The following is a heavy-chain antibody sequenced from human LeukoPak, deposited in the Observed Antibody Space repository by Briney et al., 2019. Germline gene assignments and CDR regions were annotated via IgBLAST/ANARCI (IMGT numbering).Heavy chain of an antibody. CDR3: ARGGDGYVNWFDP. CDR1: GGSISSGSYY. V-gene: IGHV4-31*03. D-gene: IGHD5-24*01. CDR2: IHYGGST. Sequence: PSETLSLTCTVSGGSISSGSYYGSGIRQHPGKGLEGIGYIHYGGSTYYNPSLKSRVTISVDTSKNQFSLKLSSVTAADTAVYYCARGGDGYVNWFDPWGQGTLVSVSS. J-gene: IGHJ5*02.